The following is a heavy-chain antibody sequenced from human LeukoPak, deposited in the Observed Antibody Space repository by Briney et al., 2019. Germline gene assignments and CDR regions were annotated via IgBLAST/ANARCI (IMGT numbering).Heavy chain of an antibody. V-gene: IGHV3-23*01. D-gene: IGHD3-22*01. CDR3: AKEPHNYYDQPYYFDY. Sequence: GGSLRLFCAASGFTFSSYAMSWVRQAPGKGLEWVSTISGSGGSTYYADSVKGRFTISRDNSKSTLYLQMNSLRAEDTAVYYCAKEPHNYYDQPYYFDYWGQGTLVTVSS. J-gene: IGHJ4*02. CDR1: GFTFSSYA. CDR2: ISGSGGST.